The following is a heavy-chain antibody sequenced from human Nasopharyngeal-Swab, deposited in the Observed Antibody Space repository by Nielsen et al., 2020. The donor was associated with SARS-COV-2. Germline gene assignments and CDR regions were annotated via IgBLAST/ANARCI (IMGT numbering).Heavy chain of an antibody. D-gene: IGHD3-16*01. CDR2: TSGSGGST. CDR3: ARDHRTPGGDYYYYGMDV. J-gene: IGHJ6*02. CDR1: GFTFSSYA. V-gene: IGHV3-23*01. Sequence: GGSLRLSCAASGFTFSSYAMSWVRQAPGKGLEWVSTTSGSGGSTYYADSVKGRFTISRDNAKNSLYLQMNSLRAEDTAVYYCARDHRTPGGDYYYYGMDVWGQGTTVTVSS.